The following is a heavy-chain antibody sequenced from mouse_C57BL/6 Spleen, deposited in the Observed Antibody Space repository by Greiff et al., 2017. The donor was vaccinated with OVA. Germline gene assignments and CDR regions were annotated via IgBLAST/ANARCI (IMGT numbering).Heavy chain of an antibody. D-gene: IGHD2-5*01. CDR1: GYTFTDYE. V-gene: IGHV1-15*01. Sequence: VQLQQPGAELVRPGASVTLSCKASGYTFTDYEMHWVKQTPVHGLEWIGAIDPETGGTAYNQKFKGKAILTADKSSSTAYMELRSLTSEDSAVYYCTRNSNYVGFAYWGQGTLVTVSA. J-gene: IGHJ3*01. CDR2: IDPETGGT. CDR3: TRNSNYVGFAY.